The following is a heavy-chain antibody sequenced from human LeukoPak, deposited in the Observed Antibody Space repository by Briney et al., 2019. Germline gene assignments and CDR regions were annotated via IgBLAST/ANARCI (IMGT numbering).Heavy chain of an antibody. CDR1: GGSISSYY. J-gene: IGHJ3*02. CDR3: ARARGATIFQSAFDI. D-gene: IGHD5-24*01. V-gene: IGHV4-59*01. CDR2: IYYSGST. Sequence: SETLSLTCTVSGGSISSYYWSRIRQPPGKRLEWIGYIYYSGSTNYNPSLKSRVTISVDTSKNQFSLKLTSVTAADTAMYYCARARGATIFQSAFDIWGQGTMVTVSS.